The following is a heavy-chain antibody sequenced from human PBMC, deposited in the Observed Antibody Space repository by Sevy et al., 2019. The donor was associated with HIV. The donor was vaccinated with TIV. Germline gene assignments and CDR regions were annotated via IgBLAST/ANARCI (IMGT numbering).Heavy chain of an antibody. CDR1: GFTVSSNY. D-gene: IGHD3-10*01. CDR2: IYSGGST. CDR3: ARMITMVRGVMKYYYYYGMDV. Sequence: GGSLRLSCAASGFTVSSNYMSWVRQAPGKGLEWVSVIYSGGSTYYADSVKGRFTISRDNSKNTLYLQMNSLRAEDTAMYYCARMITMVRGVMKYYYYYGMDVWGQGTTVTVSS. J-gene: IGHJ6*02. V-gene: IGHV3-53*01.